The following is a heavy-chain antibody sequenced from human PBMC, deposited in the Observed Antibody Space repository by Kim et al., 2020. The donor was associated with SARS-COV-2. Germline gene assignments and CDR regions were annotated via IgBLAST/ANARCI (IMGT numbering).Heavy chain of an antibody. CDR1: GFTFSSYG. CDR2: ISYDGSNK. Sequence: GGSLRLSCAASGFTFSSYGMHWVRQAPGKGLEWVAVISYDGSNKYYADSVKGRFTISRDNSKNTLYLQMNSLRAEDTAVYYCAKVVRGVIGYYYGMDVWGQGTTVTVSS. D-gene: IGHD3-10*01. V-gene: IGHV3-30*18. J-gene: IGHJ6*02. CDR3: AKVVRGVIGYYYGMDV.